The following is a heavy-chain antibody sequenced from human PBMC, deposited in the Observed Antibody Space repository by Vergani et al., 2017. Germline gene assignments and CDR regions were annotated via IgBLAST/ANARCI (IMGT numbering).Heavy chain of an antibody. CDR2: IWYDGSNK. D-gene: IGHD3-10*01. V-gene: IGHV3-33*01. Sequence: QVQLVASGGGVVQPGRSLRLSCAASGFTFSSYGMHWVRQAQGKGLEWVAVIWYDGSNKYSADSVKCRFTISRDNSKNTLYLQMNSLRAEDTAVYYCARDNVYGSVSYVLDYGGQGTLVTVSS. CDR1: GFTFSSYG. J-gene: IGHJ4*02. CDR3: ARDNVYGSVSYVLDY.